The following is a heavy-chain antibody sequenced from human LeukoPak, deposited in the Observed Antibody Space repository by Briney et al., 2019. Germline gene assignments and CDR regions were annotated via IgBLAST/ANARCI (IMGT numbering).Heavy chain of an antibody. J-gene: IGHJ4*02. Sequence: GGSLRLSCAASGFTFSSYAMSWVRQAPGKGLEWVSAISGSGGSTYYADSVKGRFTISRDNSKNTLYLQMNSLRAEDTAVYYCAKSRRESGSSWFNQIDYWGQGTLVTVSS. CDR1: GFTFSSYA. CDR2: ISGSGGST. CDR3: AKSRRESGSSWFNQIDY. V-gene: IGHV3-23*01. D-gene: IGHD6-13*01.